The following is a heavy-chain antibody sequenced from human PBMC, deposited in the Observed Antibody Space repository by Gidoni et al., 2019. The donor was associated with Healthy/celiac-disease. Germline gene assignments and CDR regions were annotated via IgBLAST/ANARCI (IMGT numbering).Heavy chain of an antibody. CDR3: ARDPHYDFWSGYSIS. J-gene: IGHJ4*02. CDR1: GFTFSSYW. CDR2: IKQDGSEK. V-gene: IGHV3-7*03. Sequence: EVQLVESGGGLVQPGGSLRLSCAASGFTFSSYWMSWVRQAPGKGLEWVANIKQDGSEKYYVDSVKGRFTISRDNAKNSLYLQMNSLRAEDTAVYYCARDPHYDFWSGYSISWGQGTLVTVSS. D-gene: IGHD3-3*01.